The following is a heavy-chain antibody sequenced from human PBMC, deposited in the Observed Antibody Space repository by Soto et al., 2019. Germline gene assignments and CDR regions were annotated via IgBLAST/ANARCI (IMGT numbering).Heavy chain of an antibody. CDR3: TTDFWSYYYYMDV. V-gene: IGHV3-15*01. D-gene: IGHD3-3*01. J-gene: IGHJ6*03. CDR1: GFTFSNAW. CDR2: IKSKTDGGTT. Sequence: GGSLRLSCAASGFTFSNAWMSWVRQAPGKGLEWVGRIKSKTDGGTTDYAAPVKGRFTISRDDSKNTLYLQMNSLKTEDTAMYYCTTDFWSYYYYMDVWGKGTTVTVSS.